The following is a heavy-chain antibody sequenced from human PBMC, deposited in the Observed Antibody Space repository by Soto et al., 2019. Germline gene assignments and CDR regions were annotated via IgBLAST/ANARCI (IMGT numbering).Heavy chain of an antibody. CDR1: GFTFSSYG. Sequence: QVQLVESGGGVVQPGRSLRLSCAASGFTFSSYGMHWVRQAPGKGLEWVAVIWYDGSNKDYADSVKGRFTISRDNSTNTLYLQMNSLSAEDTAVYYWARDSDIVVVPAAIRSYGMDVWGQGTTVTVSS. V-gene: IGHV3-33*01. D-gene: IGHD2-2*01. CDR3: ARDSDIVVVPAAIRSYGMDV. CDR2: IWYDGSNK. J-gene: IGHJ6*02.